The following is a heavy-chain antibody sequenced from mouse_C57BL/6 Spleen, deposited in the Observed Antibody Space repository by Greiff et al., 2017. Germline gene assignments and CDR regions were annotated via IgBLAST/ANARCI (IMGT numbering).Heavy chain of an antibody. CDR1: GYTFTSYW. J-gene: IGHJ2*01. D-gene: IGHD1-1*01. CDR2: IDPSDSYT. Sequence: QVQLQQPGAELVKPGASVKLSCKASGYTFTSYWMQWVKQRPGQGLEWIGEIDPSDSYTNYNQKFKGKATLTVDTSSSTAYMQLSSLTSEDSAVYYCGRRRVADYWGQGTTLTVSS. CDR3: GRRRVADY. V-gene: IGHV1-50*01.